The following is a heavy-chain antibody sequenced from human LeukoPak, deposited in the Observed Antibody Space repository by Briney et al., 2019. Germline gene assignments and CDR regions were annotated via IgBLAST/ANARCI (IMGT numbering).Heavy chain of an antibody. Sequence: GGSLRLSCEASGFTFSHFGMHWVRQAPGKGLEWVSYISSSGSTIYYADSVKGRFTISRDNAKNSLYLQMNSLRAEDTAVYYCASLDYGDYDAFDIWGQGTMVTVSS. V-gene: IGHV3-48*04. CDR3: ASLDYGDYDAFDI. CDR2: ISSSGSTI. CDR1: GFTFSHFG. J-gene: IGHJ3*02. D-gene: IGHD4-17*01.